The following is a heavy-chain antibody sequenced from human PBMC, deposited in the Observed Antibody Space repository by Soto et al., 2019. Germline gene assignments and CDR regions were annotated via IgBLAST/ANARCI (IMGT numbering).Heavy chain of an antibody. V-gene: IGHV5-51*01. D-gene: IGHD6-13*01. CDR3: ARHSHSSSWYYYYMDV. J-gene: IGHJ6*03. CDR2: IYPGDSDT. Sequence: GESLKISCKGSGYSFTSYWIGWVRQMPGKGLEWMGIIYPGDSDTRYSPSFQGQVTISADKSISTAYLQWSSLKASDTAMYYCARHSHSSSWYYYYMDVWGKGTTVTVSS. CDR1: GYSFTSYW.